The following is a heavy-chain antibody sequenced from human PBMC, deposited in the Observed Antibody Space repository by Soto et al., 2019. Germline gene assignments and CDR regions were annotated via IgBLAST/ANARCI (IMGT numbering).Heavy chain of an antibody. Sequence: GGSLRLSCAASGFTFSSYAMSWVRQAPGKGLELVSAISGSGGSTYYADSVKGRFTISRDNSKNTLYLQMNSLRAEDTAVYYCAKDVDYYDSSGPRNYWGQGTLVTVSS. CDR1: GFTFSSYA. CDR2: ISGSGGST. CDR3: AKDVDYYDSSGPRNY. J-gene: IGHJ4*02. D-gene: IGHD3-22*01. V-gene: IGHV3-23*01.